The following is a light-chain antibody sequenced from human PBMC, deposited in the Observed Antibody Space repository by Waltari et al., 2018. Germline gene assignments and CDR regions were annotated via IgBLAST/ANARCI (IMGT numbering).Light chain of an antibody. CDR2: AAS. V-gene: IGKV1-39*01. J-gene: IGKJ3*01. CDR3: QQTYTTPRT. Sequence: DIQMTQSPSSLSASVGDRVTITCRASQTISYYLHWYQQKPGKAPKLLIYAASSLQSGVPSRFSGSGSGTDFTLTITSLQPEDFATYYCQQTYTTPRTFGPGTKVDIK. CDR1: QTISYY.